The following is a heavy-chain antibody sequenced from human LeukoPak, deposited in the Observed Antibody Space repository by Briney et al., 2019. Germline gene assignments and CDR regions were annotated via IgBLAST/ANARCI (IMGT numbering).Heavy chain of an antibody. V-gene: IGHV3-15*01. CDR1: GFTFSNAW. Sequence: GGSLRLSCAASGFTFSNAWMSWVRQAPGKGLEWVGRIKSKTDGGTSDYAAPVKGRFTISRDDSKNTLYLQMNSLKTEDTAVYYCTTARYNWNYAEYWGQGTLVTVSS. CDR2: IKSKTDGGTS. J-gene: IGHJ4*02. D-gene: IGHD1-20*01. CDR3: TTARYNWNYAEY.